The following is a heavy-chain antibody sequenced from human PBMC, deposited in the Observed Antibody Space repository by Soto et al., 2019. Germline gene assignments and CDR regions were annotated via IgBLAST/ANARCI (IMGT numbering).Heavy chain of an antibody. J-gene: IGHJ4*02. Sequence: VGSLRLSCAAFGFTLDNFSMNWVRQAPGKGLEWVAGISATAGGTYYANSVRGRFTISRDNSKKTVSLEMNSLTAEDTAVYYCAKDGNYFDRSGYNPFDFWGQGTLVTVSS. CDR1: GFTLDNFS. V-gene: IGHV3-23*01. CDR3: AKDGNYFDRSGYNPFDF. CDR2: ISATAGGT. D-gene: IGHD3-22*01.